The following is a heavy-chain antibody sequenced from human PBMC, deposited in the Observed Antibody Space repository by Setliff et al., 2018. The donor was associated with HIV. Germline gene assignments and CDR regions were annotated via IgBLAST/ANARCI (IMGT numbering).Heavy chain of an antibody. D-gene: IGHD6-19*01. Sequence: PSETLSLTCTVSGYSISSGYYWGWIRQPPGKGLEWIGSIYHNGGTRYNPSLENRVSMSVDTSKNQLSLKLLSVTAADTAVYYCARGRRSSGWYVYHWGQGTLVTVSS. CDR2: IYHNGGT. J-gene: IGHJ4*02. V-gene: IGHV4-38-2*02. CDR1: GYSISSGYY. CDR3: ARGRRSSGWYVYH.